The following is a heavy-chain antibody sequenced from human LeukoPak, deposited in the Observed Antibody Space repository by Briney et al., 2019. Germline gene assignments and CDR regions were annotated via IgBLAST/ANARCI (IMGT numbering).Heavy chain of an antibody. CDR2: IIPIFGTA. V-gene: IGHV1-69*01. Sequence: GSSVKVSCTASGGTFSSYAISWVRQAPGQGLEWMGGIIPIFGTANYAQKFQGRVTITADESTSTAYMELSSLRSEDTAVYYCARDSGYDSSYYYYGMDVWGKGTTVTVSS. CDR1: GGTFSSYA. D-gene: IGHD5-12*01. J-gene: IGHJ6*04. CDR3: ARDSGYDSSYYYYGMDV.